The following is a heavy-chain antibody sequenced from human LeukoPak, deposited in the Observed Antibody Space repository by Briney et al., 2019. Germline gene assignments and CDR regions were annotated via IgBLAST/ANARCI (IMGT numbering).Heavy chain of an antibody. CDR3: ARVCSSTSCYRSDAFDI. CDR1: GGSFSGYY. J-gene: IGHJ3*02. V-gene: IGHV4-34*01. D-gene: IGHD2-2*02. CDR2: INHSGST. Sequence: SETLSLTCAVYGGSFSGYYWSWIRQPPGKGLEWIGEINHSGSTNYNPSLKSRVTISVDTSKNQFSLKLSSVTAADTAVYYCARVCSSTSCYRSDAFDIWGQGTMVTVSS.